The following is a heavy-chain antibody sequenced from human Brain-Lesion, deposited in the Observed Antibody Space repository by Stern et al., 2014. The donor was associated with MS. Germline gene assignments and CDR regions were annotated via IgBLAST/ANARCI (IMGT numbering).Heavy chain of an antibody. J-gene: IGHJ6*04. Sequence: QLVQSGAEVKKPGASVKVSCKTSGYIFTGYYIHWVRQAPGKGLEWVAWINHNTGGTKYAQKCQGRVTMSRETYMKTAEVELSSMTSDDTAVYYCARDQRGITSVGVVTEYYYQGMDVWGKGTRVTVS. CDR2: INHNTGGT. V-gene: IGHV1-2*02. CDR3: ARDQRGITSVGVVTEYYYQGMDV. CDR1: GYIFTGYY. D-gene: IGHD3-3*01.